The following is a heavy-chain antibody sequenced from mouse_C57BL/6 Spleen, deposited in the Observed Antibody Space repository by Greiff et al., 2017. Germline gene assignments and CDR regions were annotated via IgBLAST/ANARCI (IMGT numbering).Heavy chain of an antibody. CDR1: GYTFTSYW. CDR2: IYPSDSET. J-gene: IGHJ2*01. CDR3: AVHGDYFDY. Sequence: QIQLQQPGAELVRPGSSVKLSCKASGYTFTSYWMDWVKQRPGQGLEWIGNIYPSDSETHYNQKFKDKATLTVDKSSSTAYMQLSSLTSEDSAVYYCAVHGDYFDYWGQGTTLTVSS. D-gene: IGHD1-2*01. V-gene: IGHV1-61*01.